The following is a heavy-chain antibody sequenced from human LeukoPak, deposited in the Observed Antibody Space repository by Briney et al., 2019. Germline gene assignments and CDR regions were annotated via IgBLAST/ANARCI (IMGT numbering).Heavy chain of an antibody. J-gene: IGHJ4*02. Sequence: GGSLRLSCAASGFTFSSYVMHWVRQAPGKGLEWVAVISYDGSNKYYADSVKGRFTISRDNSKNTLYLQMNSLRAEDTAVYYCAKDRAQLVNSDYYFDYWGQGTLVTVSS. CDR3: AKDRAQLVNSDYYFDY. D-gene: IGHD6-13*01. CDR2: ISYDGSNK. CDR1: GFTFSSYV. V-gene: IGHV3-30*18.